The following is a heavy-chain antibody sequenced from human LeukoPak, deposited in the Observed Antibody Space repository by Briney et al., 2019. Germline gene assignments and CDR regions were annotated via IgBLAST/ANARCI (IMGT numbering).Heavy chain of an antibody. J-gene: IGHJ3*02. Sequence: PSETLSLTCTVSGGSISSGGYYWSWIRQPAGTGLEWIGRIYTSGSTNYNPSLKSRVTISVDTSKNQFSLKLSSVTAADTAMYYCAREDIVVFNDAFDIWGQGTMVTVSS. CDR1: GGSISSGGYY. CDR3: AREDIVVFNDAFDI. CDR2: IYTSGST. V-gene: IGHV4-61*02. D-gene: IGHD2-15*01.